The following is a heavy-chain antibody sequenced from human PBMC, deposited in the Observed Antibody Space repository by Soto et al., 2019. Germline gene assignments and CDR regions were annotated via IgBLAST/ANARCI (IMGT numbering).Heavy chain of an antibody. CDR1: GYTFTGYY. Sequence: GASVKVSCKASGYTFTGYYMHWVRQAPGQGLEWMGWINPNSGGTNYAQKFQGRVTMTRDTSISTAYMELSRLRSDDTAVYYCARELRIVGATTGFGYWGQGTRVTVSS. V-gene: IGHV1-2*02. CDR2: INPNSGGT. CDR3: ARELRIVGATTGFGY. D-gene: IGHD1-26*01. J-gene: IGHJ4*02.